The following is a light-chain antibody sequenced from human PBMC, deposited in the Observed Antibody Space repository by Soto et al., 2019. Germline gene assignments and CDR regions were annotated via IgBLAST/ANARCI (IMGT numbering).Light chain of an antibody. Sequence: QSVLTQPPSASGTPGQRVTISCSGSSSNLGSNYVYWYQQLPGTAPKLLIYRNNQRTSGVPDRFSGSKSGTSASLAISGLRSEDEADDYCAAWADSLSGVVFGGGTKLTVL. CDR1: SSNLGSNY. CDR2: RNN. CDR3: AAWADSLSGVV. V-gene: IGLV1-47*01. J-gene: IGLJ2*01.